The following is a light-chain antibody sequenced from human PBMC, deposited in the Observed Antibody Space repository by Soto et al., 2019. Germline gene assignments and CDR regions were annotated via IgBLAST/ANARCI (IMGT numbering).Light chain of an antibody. Sequence: DIKMTQSPSSLSAYVGDRVNITCRASQSISYYLNWYQQKPGRAPNLQMYGASSLQSGVPSRFTGSGSGTEFTLTITSLQPGDFATYYCQQTYTTPLTFGGGTKVDIK. V-gene: IGKV1-39*01. CDR2: GAS. J-gene: IGKJ4*01. CDR1: QSISYY. CDR3: QQTYTTPLT.